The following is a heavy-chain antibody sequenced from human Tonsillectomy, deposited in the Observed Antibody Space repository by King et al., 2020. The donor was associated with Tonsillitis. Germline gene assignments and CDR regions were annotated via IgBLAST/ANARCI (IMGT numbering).Heavy chain of an antibody. J-gene: IGHJ6*02. CDR3: AIGPGSPYYYGMDV. D-gene: IGHD3-10*01. CDR1: GFTVSSNY. Sequence: QLVQSGGGLVQPGGSLRLSCAASGFTVSSNYMNSVRQAPGTGLEWVSVIYLGGGTSYADSVKGRFTISRDNSKNTVYLQMNSLRAEETAAYYGAIGPGSPYYYGMDVWGQGTTVTVSS. V-gene: IGHV3-66*01. CDR2: IYLGGGT.